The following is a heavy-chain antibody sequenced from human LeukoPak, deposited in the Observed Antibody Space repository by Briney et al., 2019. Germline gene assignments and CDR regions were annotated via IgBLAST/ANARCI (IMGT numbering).Heavy chain of an antibody. V-gene: IGHV4-31*03. Sequence: KTSETLSLTCTVSGGSTSSGGYYWSWIRQHPGKGLEWIGHIYYSGSTYYNPSLKSRVTISEDTSENQFSLKLSSVTAADTAVYYCAREMSGTNWFDPWGQGTLVTVSS. J-gene: IGHJ5*02. CDR1: GGSTSSGGYY. D-gene: IGHD1-26*01. CDR2: IYYSGST. CDR3: AREMSGTNWFDP.